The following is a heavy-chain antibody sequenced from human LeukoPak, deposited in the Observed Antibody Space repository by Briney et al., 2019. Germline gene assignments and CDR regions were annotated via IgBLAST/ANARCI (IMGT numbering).Heavy chain of an antibody. D-gene: IGHD1-26*01. V-gene: IGHV4-4*09. CDR2: IYTSGST. CDR3: ARHGVGATAGSEYYYYYMDV. J-gene: IGHJ6*03. Sequence: SETLSLTCTVSGGSISSYYWSWIRQPPGKGLEWIGYIYTSGSTNYNPSLKSRVTISVDTSKNQFSLKLSSVTAADTAVYYCARHGVGATAGSEYYYYYMDVWGKGTTVTVSS. CDR1: GGSISSYY.